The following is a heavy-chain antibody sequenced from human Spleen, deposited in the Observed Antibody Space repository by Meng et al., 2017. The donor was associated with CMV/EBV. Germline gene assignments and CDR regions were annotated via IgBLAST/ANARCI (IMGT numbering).Heavy chain of an antibody. CDR1: GFTFDDYA. Sequence: GESLKISCAASGFTFDDYAMHWVRQAPGKGLEWVSYISSRGSTIYYADSVKGRFTISRDNANNSLYLQMNSLRAEDTAVYYCARVYSSGWYNWFDPWGQGTLVTVSS. D-gene: IGHD6-19*01. J-gene: IGHJ5*02. CDR3: ARVYSSGWYNWFDP. V-gene: IGHV3-48*03. CDR2: ISSRGSTI.